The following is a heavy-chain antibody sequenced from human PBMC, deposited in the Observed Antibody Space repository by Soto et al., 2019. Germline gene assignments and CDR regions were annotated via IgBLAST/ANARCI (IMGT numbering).Heavy chain of an antibody. V-gene: IGHV5-51*01. Sequence: GESLQISCKGSGYTFTTSWMGWVRQMPGKGLEWMGIIYPGDSDTRYSPSFQGQVTISADKSISTAYLQWSSLKASDTAIYYCARHGTNSYFYYGMDVWGQGTTVTVS. CDR3: ARHGTNSYFYYGMDV. D-gene: IGHD2-8*01. J-gene: IGHJ6*02. CDR2: IYPGDSDT. CDR1: GYTFTTSW.